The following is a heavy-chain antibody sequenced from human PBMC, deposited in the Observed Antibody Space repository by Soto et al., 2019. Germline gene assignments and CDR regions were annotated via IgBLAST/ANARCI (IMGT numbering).Heavy chain of an antibody. V-gene: IGHV3-23*01. Sequence: GGSLRLSCAASGFTFSSYAMSWVRQAPGKGLEWVSAISGSGGSTYYADSVKGRFTISRDNSKNTLYLQMNSLRAEDTAVYYCARLVLRFLEWLPSYFDYWGQGTLVTVSS. CDR1: GFTFSSYA. CDR2: ISGSGGST. CDR3: ARLVLRFLEWLPSYFDY. D-gene: IGHD3-3*01. J-gene: IGHJ4*02.